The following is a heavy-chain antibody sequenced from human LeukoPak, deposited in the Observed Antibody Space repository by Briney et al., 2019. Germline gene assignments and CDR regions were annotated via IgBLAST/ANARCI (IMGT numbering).Heavy chain of an antibody. J-gene: IGHJ1*01. CDR2: IKSDGKT. Sequence: GGSLRLSCEASGFTFSRYWMHWVRQAPGKGLVWVSRIKSDGKTNYADSVKGRFTISRDNAKNTVSLQMDSLRAEDTGVYCCARAPSEVGGYYPEYFRHWGQGTLVTVSS. V-gene: IGHV3-74*01. CDR1: GFTFSRYW. D-gene: IGHD3-22*01. CDR3: ARAPSEVGGYYPEYFRH.